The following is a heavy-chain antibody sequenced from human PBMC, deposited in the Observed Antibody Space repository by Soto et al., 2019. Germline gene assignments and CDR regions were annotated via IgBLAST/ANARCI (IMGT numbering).Heavy chain of an antibody. CDR2: IIPILGIA. J-gene: IGHJ6*02. D-gene: IGHD4-17*01. CDR1: GGTFSSYT. CDR3: ASARDDYGDYVKGMDV. V-gene: IGHV1-69*02. Sequence: SVKVSCKASGGTFSSYTISWVRQAPGQGLEWMGRIIPILGIANYAQKFQGRVTITADKSTSTACMELSSLRSEDTAVYYCASARDDYGDYVKGMDVWGQGTTVTAP.